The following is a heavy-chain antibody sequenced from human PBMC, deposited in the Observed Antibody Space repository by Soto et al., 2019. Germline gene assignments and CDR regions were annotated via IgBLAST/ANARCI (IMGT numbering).Heavy chain of an antibody. Sequence: GASVKVSCKASGGTFSSYAISWVRQAPGQGLEWMGGIIPIFGTANYAQKFQGRVTITADESTSTAYMELSSLRSEDTAVYYCARDRGDIVVVPAAIGYYYYYGMDVWGQGTTV. CDR1: GGTFSSYA. J-gene: IGHJ6*02. V-gene: IGHV1-69*13. CDR2: IIPIFGTA. D-gene: IGHD2-2*02. CDR3: ARDRGDIVVVPAAIGYYYYYGMDV.